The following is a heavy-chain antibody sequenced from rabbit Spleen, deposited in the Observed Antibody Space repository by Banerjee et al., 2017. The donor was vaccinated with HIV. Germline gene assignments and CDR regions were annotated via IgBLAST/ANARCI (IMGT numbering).Heavy chain of an antibody. Sequence: LVESGGDLVKPGASLTLTCKASRFSFSSGYDMCWVRQAPGKGPEWIGCIYPDASGSTAYASWAKGRFTISKTSSTTVTLQMTSLTAADTATYFCARGSAAMTMVITGYYLNLWGQGTLVTVS. D-gene: IGHD2-1*01. J-gene: IGHJ4*01. CDR3: ARGSAAMTMVITGYYLNL. CDR2: IYPDASGST. V-gene: IGHV1S40*01. CDR1: RFSFSSGYD.